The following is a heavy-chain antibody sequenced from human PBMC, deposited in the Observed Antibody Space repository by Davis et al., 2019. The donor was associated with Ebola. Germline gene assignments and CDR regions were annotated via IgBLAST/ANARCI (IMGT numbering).Heavy chain of an antibody. V-gene: IGHV1-18*01. CDR1: GYTFTSYG. D-gene: IGHD1-26*01. CDR3: ARRIVGATSVPYYFDY. CDR2: ISAYNGNT. J-gene: IGHJ4*02. Sequence: AASVKVSCKASGYTFTSYGISWVRQAPGQGLGWMGWISAYNGNTNYAQKLQGRVTMTTDTSTSTAYMELRSLRSDDTAVYYCARRIVGATSVPYYFDYWGQGTLVTVSS.